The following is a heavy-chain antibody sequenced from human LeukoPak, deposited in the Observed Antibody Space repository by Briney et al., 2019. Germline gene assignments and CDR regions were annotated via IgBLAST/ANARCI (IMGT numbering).Heavy chain of an antibody. Sequence: ASVKVSCKASGYTXTGYYIHWVRQAPGQGLEWMGWINPISGGTNYAEKFQGRVTTTRDTSINTAYMEVTRLTSDDTAVYYCAREDGSFDYWGQGTLVIVSS. CDR2: INPISGGT. D-gene: IGHD5-24*01. CDR1: GYTXTGYY. CDR3: AREDGSFDY. J-gene: IGHJ4*02. V-gene: IGHV1-2*02.